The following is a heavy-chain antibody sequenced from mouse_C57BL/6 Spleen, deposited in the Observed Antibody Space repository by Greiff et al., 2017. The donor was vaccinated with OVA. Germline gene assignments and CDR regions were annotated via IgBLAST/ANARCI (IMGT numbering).Heavy chain of an antibody. CDR2: INPNNGGT. CDR3: ARSARLRRGFAY. Sequence: EVQLVESGPELVKPGASVKIPCKASGYTFTDYNMDWVKQSHGKSLEWIGDINPNNGGTIYNQKFKGKATLTVDKSSSTAYMELRSLTSEDTAVYYCARSARLRRGFAYWGQGTLVTVSA. D-gene: IGHD2-4*01. V-gene: IGHV1-18*01. CDR1: GYTFTDYN. J-gene: IGHJ3*01.